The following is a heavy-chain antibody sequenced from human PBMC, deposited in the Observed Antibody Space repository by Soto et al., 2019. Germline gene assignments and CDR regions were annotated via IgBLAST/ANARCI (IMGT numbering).Heavy chain of an antibody. D-gene: IGHD3-22*01. V-gene: IGHV5-51*01. Sequence: GESLKISCRTSGYKFTSYWIAWGRQMPGKGLEWMGIIFPSDSDTRYSPSFQGQVTISADRSTSTVFLQWASLKASDTAVYFCARKNKSGYFNCCDPWGRGSMVTVSS. CDR1: GYKFTSYW. CDR2: IFPSDSDT. CDR3: ARKNKSGYFNCCDP. J-gene: IGHJ2*01.